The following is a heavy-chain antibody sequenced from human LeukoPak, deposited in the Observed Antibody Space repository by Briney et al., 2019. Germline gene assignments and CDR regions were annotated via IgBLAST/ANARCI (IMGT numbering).Heavy chain of an antibody. CDR3: AKPRQYNSGWNASDY. Sequence: GGSLRLSCAASGFPFSSYVMNWVRQAPGKGLEWVSAISGSGGSTYYADSVKGRFTISRHNSKNTLYLQMSSLRVEDTAVYYCAKPRQYNSGWNASDYWGQGTLVTVSS. V-gene: IGHV3-23*01. D-gene: IGHD6-19*01. CDR2: ISGSGGST. CDR1: GFPFSSYV. J-gene: IGHJ4*02.